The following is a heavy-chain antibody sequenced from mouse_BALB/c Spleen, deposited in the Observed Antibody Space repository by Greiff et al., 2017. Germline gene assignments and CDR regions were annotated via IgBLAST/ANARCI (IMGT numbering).Heavy chain of an antibody. D-gene: IGHD1-1*01. J-gene: IGHJ4*01. Sequence: VKLMESGAELARPGASVKLSCKASGYTFTSYWMQWVKQRPGQGLEWIGAIYPGDGDTRYTQKFKGKATLTADKSSSTAYMQLSSLASEDSAVYYCARFYLPSEAMDYWGQGTSVTVSS. CDR1: GYTFTSYW. CDR3: ARFYLPSEAMDY. CDR2: IYPGDGDT. V-gene: IGHV1-87*01.